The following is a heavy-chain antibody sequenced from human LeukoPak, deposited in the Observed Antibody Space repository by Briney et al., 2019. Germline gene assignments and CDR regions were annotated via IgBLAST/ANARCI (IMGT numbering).Heavy chain of an antibody. Sequence: PGGSLRLSCAASGFTFSSYAISWVRQAPGKGLEWVSAISGSGGSTYYADSVKGRFTISRDNSKNTLYLQMNSLRAEDTAVYYCAKDPRLSCSSTSCYEGYYYYGMDVWGQGTTVTVSS. CDR2: ISGSGGST. CDR3: AKDPRLSCSSTSCYEGYYYYGMDV. V-gene: IGHV3-23*01. J-gene: IGHJ6*02. CDR1: GFTFSSYA. D-gene: IGHD2-2*01.